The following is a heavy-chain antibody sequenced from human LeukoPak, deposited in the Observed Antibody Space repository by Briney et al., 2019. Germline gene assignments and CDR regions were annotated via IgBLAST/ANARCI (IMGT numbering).Heavy chain of an antibody. Sequence: SETLSLTCTVSGGSISSYYWSWIRQPPGKGLEWIGYIYYSGSTNYNPSLKGRVTISVDTSKNQFSLKLSSVTAADTAFYYCARTYSSSLVFDYWGQGTLVTVSS. J-gene: IGHJ4*02. CDR3: ARTYSSSLVFDY. D-gene: IGHD6-6*01. V-gene: IGHV4-59*01. CDR1: GGSISSYY. CDR2: IYYSGST.